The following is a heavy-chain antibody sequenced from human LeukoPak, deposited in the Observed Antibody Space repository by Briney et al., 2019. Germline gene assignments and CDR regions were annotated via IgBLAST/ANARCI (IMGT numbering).Heavy chain of an antibody. V-gene: IGHV1-2*02. D-gene: IGHD3-10*01. CDR3: ARSSITMVRGVKPPDY. CDR1: GYTFTGYY. Sequence: ASVKVSCKASGYTFTGYYMHWVRQAPGQGLEWMGWINPNSGGTNYAQKFQGRVTMTRDTSISTAYMELSRLRSDGTAVYYCARSSITMVRGVKPPDYWGQGTLVTVSS. J-gene: IGHJ4*02. CDR2: INPNSGGT.